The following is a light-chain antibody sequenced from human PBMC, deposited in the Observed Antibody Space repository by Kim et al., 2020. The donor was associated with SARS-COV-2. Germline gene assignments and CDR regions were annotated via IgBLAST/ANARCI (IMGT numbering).Light chain of an antibody. CDR1: SNDVGAYGF. J-gene: IGLJ3*02. CDR3: NSYAGSNTWV. Sequence: GQSVAISCTGSSNDVGAYGFVSWFQQRPGRAPNLLIYDVSRRPSDVPDRFSGSKSGNTASLTVSGLQSEDEADYYCNSYAGSNTWVFGGGTQLTVL. CDR2: DVS. V-gene: IGLV2-8*01.